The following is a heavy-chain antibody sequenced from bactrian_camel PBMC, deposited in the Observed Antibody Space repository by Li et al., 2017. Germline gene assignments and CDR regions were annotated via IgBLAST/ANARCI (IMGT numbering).Heavy chain of an antibody. CDR2: ISKGGGST. CDR1: EFTFSIYD. J-gene: IGHJ4*01. D-gene: IGHD2*01. Sequence: DVQLVESGGGLVQPGGSLRLSCAASEFTFSIYDMSWVRQAPGKGLEWVSTISKGGGSTYYTDSVKGRFTISRDNARNTLYLHMDSLKPEDTAMYYCAAPNSGGYCYTPRALSASGYFYWGQGTQVTVS. CDR3: AAPNSGGYCYTPRALSASGYFY. V-gene: IGHV3S40*01.